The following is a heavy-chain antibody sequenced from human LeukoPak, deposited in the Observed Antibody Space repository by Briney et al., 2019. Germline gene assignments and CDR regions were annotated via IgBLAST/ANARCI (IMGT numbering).Heavy chain of an antibody. CDR3: ARDPPPSVYMLDTYYYYGMDV. D-gene: IGHD3-10*02. Sequence: GGSLRLSCGPSGFPFSSHSMHWVRQARGKAREWVSSISSSSSYIYYAHSVKGRFTTYRDNAKNSLYLQMNSMRAEDTAVYYCARDPPPSVYMLDTYYYYGMDVWGQGTTVTVSS. CDR2: ISSSSSYI. J-gene: IGHJ6*02. CDR1: GFPFSSHS. V-gene: IGHV3-21*01.